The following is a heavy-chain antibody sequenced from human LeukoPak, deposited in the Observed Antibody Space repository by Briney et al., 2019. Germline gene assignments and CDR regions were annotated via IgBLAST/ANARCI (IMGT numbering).Heavy chain of an antibody. D-gene: IGHD3-9*01. CDR2: ISAYNGNT. V-gene: IGHV1-18*01. J-gene: IGHJ5*02. CDR1: GYTFTSYG. Sequence: GASVKVSCKASGYTFTSYGISWVRQAPEQGLEWMGWISAYNGNTNYAQKFQGRVTMSTDTSTSTAYMELRSLRFDDTAIYYCAKDWHILTGRNCFDPWGQGTLVTVSS. CDR3: AKDWHILTGRNCFDP.